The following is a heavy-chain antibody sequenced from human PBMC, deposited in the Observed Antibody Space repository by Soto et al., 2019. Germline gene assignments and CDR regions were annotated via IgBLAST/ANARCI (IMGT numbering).Heavy chain of an antibody. J-gene: IGHJ4*02. CDR3: ARDGNYYESSVPCFDY. Sequence: QVQLVESGGGVVQPGRSLRLSCAASGFTFSSYAMHWVRQAPGKGLEWVAVISYDGSNKYYADSVKGRFTISRDNSKHKLYLQMNSLRTEETAVHYCARDGNYYESSVPCFDYWGQGTLVTVSS. CDR2: ISYDGSNK. D-gene: IGHD3-22*01. V-gene: IGHV3-30-3*01. CDR1: GFTFSSYA.